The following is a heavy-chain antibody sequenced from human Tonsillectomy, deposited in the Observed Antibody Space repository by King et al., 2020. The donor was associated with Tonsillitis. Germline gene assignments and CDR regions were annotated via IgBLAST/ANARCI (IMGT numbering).Heavy chain of an antibody. Sequence: VQLVESGGDLVQPGGSLRLSCGASGFTFSSYNMNWVRQAPGKGLEWISFITSSSNTIHYADSVKGRFTISRDNAENSLSLQMNSLRAEDTAVYYCARDLGYSSAVSGYSYFDLWGRGTLVTVSS. D-gene: IGHD3-3*01. CDR3: ARDLGYSSAVSGYSYFDL. CDR1: GFTFSSYN. J-gene: IGHJ2*01. V-gene: IGHV3-48*04. CDR2: ITSSSNTI.